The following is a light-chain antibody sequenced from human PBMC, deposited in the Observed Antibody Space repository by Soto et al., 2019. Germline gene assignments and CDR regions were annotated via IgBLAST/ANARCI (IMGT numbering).Light chain of an antibody. CDR2: DVS. J-gene: IGLJ1*01. Sequence: QSALTQPASVSGSPGQSIAISCTGTSSDVGAYNYVSWYQQHPGKAPKLMIYDVSHRPSGASDRFSGYKSGNTASLTISGLQPEDEADYYCTSYTSSSTYVFGTGTKLTVL. CDR3: TSYTSSSTYV. V-gene: IGLV2-14*01. CDR1: SSDVGAYNY.